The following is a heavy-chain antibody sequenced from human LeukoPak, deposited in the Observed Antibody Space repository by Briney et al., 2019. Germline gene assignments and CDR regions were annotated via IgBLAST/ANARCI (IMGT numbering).Heavy chain of an antibody. CDR3: ATSRTPSGWYRSLTPYYYYYMDV. V-gene: IGHV1-8*01. CDR2: MNPNSGNT. CDR1: GYTFTSYD. J-gene: IGHJ6*03. D-gene: IGHD6-19*01. Sequence: APVKVSCKASGYTFTSYDINWVRQATGQGLEWMGWMNPNSGNTGYAQKFQGRVTMTRNTSISTAYMELSSLRSEDTAVYYCATSRTPSGWYRSLTPYYYYYMDVWGKGTTVTVSS.